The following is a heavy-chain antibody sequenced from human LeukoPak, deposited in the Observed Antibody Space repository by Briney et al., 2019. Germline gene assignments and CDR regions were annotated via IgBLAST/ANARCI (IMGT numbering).Heavy chain of an antibody. D-gene: IGHD1-26*01. CDR3: AKDRGNYPYFFDF. V-gene: IGHV3-64*02. CDR2: ITTNGVST. J-gene: IGHJ4*02. Sequence: GGSLRLSCVASGFSFSIYPMHWGRQAPGRGLEYVSTITTNGVSTYYAESVKGRFTISRDNSKNTLYLQMGSLRAEDTAVYYCAKDRGNYPYFFDFWGQGTVVTVSS. CDR1: GFSFSIYP.